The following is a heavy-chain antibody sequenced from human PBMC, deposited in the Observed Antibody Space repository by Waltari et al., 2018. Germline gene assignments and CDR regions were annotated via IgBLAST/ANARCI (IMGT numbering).Heavy chain of an antibody. V-gene: IGHV3-7*01. J-gene: IGHJ4*02. CDR2: IKQDGSEK. Sequence: EVQLVESGGGLVQPGGSLRLSCAASGFTFSSYWMSWVRQAPGKGLEWVANIKQDGSEKYYVDSVKGRFTISRDNAKNSLYLQMNSLRAEDTAVYYCARDPDITGTLYYFDYWGQGTLVTVSS. CDR1: GFTFSSYW. D-gene: IGHD1-7*01. CDR3: ARDPDITGTLYYFDY.